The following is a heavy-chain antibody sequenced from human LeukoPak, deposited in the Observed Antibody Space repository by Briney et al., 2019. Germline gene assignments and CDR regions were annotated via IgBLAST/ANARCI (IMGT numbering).Heavy chain of an antibody. CDR3: AKYGLYSNYVFDY. J-gene: IGHJ4*02. Sequence: GGSLRLSCAASGFTFSSYAMSWVRQAPGKGLEWVSAISGSGGSTYYADSVRGGFTISRDNSKNTLYLQMNSLRAEDTAVYYCAKYGLYSNYVFDYWGQGTLVTVSS. D-gene: IGHD4-11*01. CDR2: ISGSGGST. CDR1: GFTFSSYA. V-gene: IGHV3-23*01.